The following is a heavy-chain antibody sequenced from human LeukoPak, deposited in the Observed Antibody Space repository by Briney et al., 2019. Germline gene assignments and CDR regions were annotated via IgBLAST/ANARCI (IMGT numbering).Heavy chain of an antibody. CDR3: ARDLSRDPIAARPDDDY. V-gene: IGHV1-2*02. CDR2: INPNSGGT. J-gene: IGHJ4*02. D-gene: IGHD6-6*01. Sequence: ASVKVSCKASGYTFTGYYMHWVRQAPGQGLEWMGWINPNSGGTNYAQKFQGRVTMTRDMSTSTVYMELSSLRSEDTAVYYCARDLSRDPIAARPDDDYWGQGTLVTVSS. CDR1: GYTFTGYY.